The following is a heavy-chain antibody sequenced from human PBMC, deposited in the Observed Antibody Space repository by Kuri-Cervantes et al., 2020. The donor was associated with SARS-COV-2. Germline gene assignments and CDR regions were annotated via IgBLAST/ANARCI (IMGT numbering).Heavy chain of an antibody. CDR2: LDTSGST. V-gene: IGHV4-61*09. D-gene: IGHD6-13*01. CDR1: GVSVSGGTYY. J-gene: IGHJ4*02. Sequence: SETLSLTCDVSGVSVSGGTYYWSWIRQPAGKGLEWIGHLDTSGSTTYNPSLKSRVTISVDTSKNQFSLKLSSVTAADTAVYYCARHPLIAAAANYFDYWGQGTLVTVSS. CDR3: ARHPLIAAAANYFDY.